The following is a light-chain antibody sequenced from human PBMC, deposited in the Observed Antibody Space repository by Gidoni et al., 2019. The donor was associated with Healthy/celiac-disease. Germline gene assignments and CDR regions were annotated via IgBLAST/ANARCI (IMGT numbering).Light chain of an antibody. V-gene: IGLV2-23*01. Sequence: QSALTQPASVSGSPGQSITISCTGTSSDVGSYNLVSWYQQHPGKAPKLMIYEGSKRPSGVSKRFSGSKSGNTASLTISGLQAEDEADYYCFSYAGSVYVFGTGTKVTVL. CDR1: SSDVGSYNL. J-gene: IGLJ1*01. CDR3: FSYAGSVYV. CDR2: EGS.